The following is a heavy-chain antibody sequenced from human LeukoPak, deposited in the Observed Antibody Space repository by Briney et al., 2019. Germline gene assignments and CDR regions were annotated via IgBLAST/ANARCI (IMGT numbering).Heavy chain of an antibody. V-gene: IGHV1-18*01. Sequence: ASVKVSCKASGYTFTSYGISWVRQAPGQGLEWMGWISAYNGHTNYAQKLQGRVTMTPDTSTSTAYMELRSLRSDDTAVYYCARVYYDSSGYPHFDYWGQGTLVTVSS. CDR3: ARVYYDSSGYPHFDY. D-gene: IGHD3-22*01. CDR2: ISAYNGHT. J-gene: IGHJ4*02. CDR1: GYTFTSYG.